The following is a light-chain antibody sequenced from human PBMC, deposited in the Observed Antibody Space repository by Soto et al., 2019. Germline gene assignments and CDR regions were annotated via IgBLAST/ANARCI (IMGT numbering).Light chain of an antibody. CDR3: QQYNNWPKT. V-gene: IGKV3-15*01. CDR1: QSISSS. CDR2: GTT. Sequence: EIVMTQSPATLSVSPGERATLSCRASQSISSSLAWYQQRPGQAPRLLIYGTTTRAAGVPSRFSGSGSGAEFTLTISSLQSEDFAFYYGQQYNNWPKTFGQGTKVEIK. J-gene: IGKJ1*01.